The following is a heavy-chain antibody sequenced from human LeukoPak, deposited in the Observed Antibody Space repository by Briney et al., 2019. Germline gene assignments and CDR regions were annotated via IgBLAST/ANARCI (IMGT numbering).Heavy chain of an antibody. CDR3: ATVDDLDAFGI. J-gene: IGHJ3*02. CDR2: IWAAGNDD. D-gene: IGHD2-2*03. CDR1: GFSLSLYG. Sequence: GRSLRLSCGASGFSLSLYGMHWVRQAPGKGLEWVAFIWAAGNDDFYADSVKGRFTISRDNSKNTLYLQMNSLRTEDTAVYYCATVDDLDAFGIWGQGTMVTVS. V-gene: IGHV3-30*02.